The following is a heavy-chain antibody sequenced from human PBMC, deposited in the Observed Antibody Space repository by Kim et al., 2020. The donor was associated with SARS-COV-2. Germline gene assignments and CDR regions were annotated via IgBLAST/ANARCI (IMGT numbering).Heavy chain of an antibody. CDR2: IDYSGST. V-gene: IGHV4-61*01. Sequence: SETLSLTCTVSGGSVTSGSYYWSWIRQPPGKGLEWVGFIDYSGSTTYNPSLRSRVIMSVDTSKNHFSLKLTSVTAADTAVYYCARLGSAWYYFGYWGQG. CDR3: ARLGSAWYYFGY. J-gene: IGHJ4*02. CDR1: GGSVTSGSYY. D-gene: IGHD6-19*01.